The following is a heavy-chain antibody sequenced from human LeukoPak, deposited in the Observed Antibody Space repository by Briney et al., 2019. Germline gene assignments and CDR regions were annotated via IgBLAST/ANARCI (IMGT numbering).Heavy chain of an antibody. CDR1: GFTFSNYG. D-gene: IGHD6-13*01. V-gene: IGHV3-23*01. Sequence: GGSLRLSCAASGFTFSNYGMSWVRQAPGKGLEWVSSISGSGDSTYYADSVKGRFTISRDNSKNTLYLQMNSLRAEDTAVYYCAKTAGIAAAADFDYWGQRTLVTVSS. J-gene: IGHJ4*02. CDR2: ISGSGDST. CDR3: AKTAGIAAAADFDY.